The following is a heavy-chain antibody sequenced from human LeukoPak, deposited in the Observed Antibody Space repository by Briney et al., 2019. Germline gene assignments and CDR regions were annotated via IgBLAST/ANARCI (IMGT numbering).Heavy chain of an antibody. CDR2: ISSNGGST. J-gene: IGHJ4*02. CDR1: GFTFSSYA. Sequence: TGGSLRLSCSASGFTFSSYAMHWVRQAPGKGLEYVSAISSNGGSTYYADSVKGRFTSSRDNSKNTLYLQMSSLRAEDTAVYYCVTSNVDIVATSSGPFDYWGQGTLVTVSS. V-gene: IGHV3-64D*09. D-gene: IGHD5-12*01. CDR3: VTSNVDIVATSSGPFDY.